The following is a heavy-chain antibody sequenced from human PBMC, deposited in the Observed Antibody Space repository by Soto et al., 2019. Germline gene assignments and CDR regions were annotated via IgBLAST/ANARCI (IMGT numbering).Heavy chain of an antibody. Sequence: GGSLRLSCAASGFTFSSYAMSWVRQAPGKGLEWVSAISGSGGSTYYADSVKGRFTISRDNSKNTLYLQMNSLRAEDTAVYYCAKVPVTTWSQFYYYGMDVWGQGTTVTVSS. D-gene: IGHD4-17*01. CDR2: ISGSGGST. J-gene: IGHJ6*02. CDR1: GFTFSSYA. CDR3: AKVPVTTWSQFYYYGMDV. V-gene: IGHV3-23*01.